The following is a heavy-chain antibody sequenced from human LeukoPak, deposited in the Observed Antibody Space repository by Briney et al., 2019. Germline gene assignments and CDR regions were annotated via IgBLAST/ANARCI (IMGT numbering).Heavy chain of an antibody. CDR1: GGSISSSSHY. Sequence: SETLSLTCTVSGGSISSSSHYWGWIRQSPGMGLEWIGIIYYTGSTYYNPSLMSRITISVDTSMHQFSLKLISVTAADTAVYYCARLAGAEYFQHWGQGTLVTVSS. J-gene: IGHJ1*01. D-gene: IGHD6-25*01. CDR3: ARLAGAEYFQH. CDR2: IYYTGST. V-gene: IGHV4-39*01.